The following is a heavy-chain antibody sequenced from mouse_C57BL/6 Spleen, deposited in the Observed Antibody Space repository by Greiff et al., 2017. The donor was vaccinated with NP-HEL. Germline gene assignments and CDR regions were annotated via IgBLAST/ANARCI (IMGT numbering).Heavy chain of an antibody. CDR2: ISGGGGNT. CDR3: ARQFGLFDY. CDR1: GFTFSSYT. J-gene: IGHJ2*01. Sequence: DVMLVESGGGLVKPGGSLKLSCAASGFTFSSYTMSWVRQTPEKRLEWVATISGGGGNTYYPDSVKGRFTISRDNAKNTLYLQMSSLRSEDTALYYCARQFGLFDYWGQGTTLTGSS. V-gene: IGHV5-9*01.